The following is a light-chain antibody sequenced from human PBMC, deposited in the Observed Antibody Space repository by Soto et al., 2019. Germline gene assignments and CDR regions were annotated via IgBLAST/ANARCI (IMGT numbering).Light chain of an antibody. CDR3: SSYTTTTRL. J-gene: IGLJ3*02. V-gene: IGLV2-14*01. CDR1: SSDIGSNNY. Sequence: QSALTQPASVSGSPGQSITISCTGTSSDIGSNNYVSWFQQRPGKAPTLIIYEVSNRPSGVSTHFSGSKSGNTASLTISGCLPEDEAEYYCSSYTTTTRLFGGGTKLTVL. CDR2: EVS.